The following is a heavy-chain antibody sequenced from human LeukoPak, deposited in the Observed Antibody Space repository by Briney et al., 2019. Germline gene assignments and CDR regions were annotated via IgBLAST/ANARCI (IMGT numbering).Heavy chain of an antibody. CDR2: IRYDGSNK. Sequence: GGSLRLSCAASGFSFSSYGMYWVRQAPGKGLEWVAFIRYDGSNKYYADSVKGRFTISRDNSKNTLYLQMNSLRAEDTAVYYCANLWVVVPAAIGRRGYWGQGTLVTVSS. D-gene: IGHD2-2*01. CDR3: ANLWVVVPAAIGRRGY. CDR1: GFSFSSYG. J-gene: IGHJ4*02. V-gene: IGHV3-30*02.